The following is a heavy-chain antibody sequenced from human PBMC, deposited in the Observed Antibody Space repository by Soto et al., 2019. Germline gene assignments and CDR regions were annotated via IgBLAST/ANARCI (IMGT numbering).Heavy chain of an antibody. CDR2: ISSSSSTI. CDR3: AGPGEDTYDILTGYLYYYYGMDV. J-gene: IGHJ6*01. V-gene: IGHV3-48*01. CDR1: GFTFSSYS. Sequence: EVQLVESGGGLVQPGGSLRLSCAASGFTFSSYSMNWVRQAPGKGLEWVSYISSSSSTIYYADSVKGRFTISRDNAKNSLYLQMNSLRAEDTAVYYCAGPGEDTYDILTGYLYYYYGMDVW. D-gene: IGHD3-9*01.